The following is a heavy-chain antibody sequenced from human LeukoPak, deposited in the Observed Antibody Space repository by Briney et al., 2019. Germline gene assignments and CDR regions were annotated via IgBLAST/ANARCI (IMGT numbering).Heavy chain of an antibody. CDR3: ARDDPVGDYYDSSGYYPGAFDI. Sequence: SVKVSCKASGGTFSSYAVSWVRQAPGQGLEWMGRIIPIFGTANYAQKFQGRVTITTDESTSTAYMELSSLRSEDTAVYYCARDDPVGDYYDSSGYYPGAFDIWGQGTMVTVSS. J-gene: IGHJ3*02. CDR2: IIPIFGTA. V-gene: IGHV1-69*05. CDR1: GGTFSSYA. D-gene: IGHD3-22*01.